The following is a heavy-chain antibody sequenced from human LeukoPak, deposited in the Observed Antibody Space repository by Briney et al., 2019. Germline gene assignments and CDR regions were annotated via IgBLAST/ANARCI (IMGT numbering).Heavy chain of an antibody. CDR3: AREDTPQLAWGQYSSSWSGFDP. Sequence: GSVKGSCKASGGTFSSYAISWVRQAPGQRLEWMGWINAGNGNTKYSQKFQGRVTLTRDTSASTTYMELSSLRSEDTAVYYCAREDTPQLAWGQYSSSWSGFDPWGQGTLVTVSS. V-gene: IGHV1-3*01. CDR2: INAGNGNT. CDR1: GGTFSSYA. D-gene: IGHD6-13*01. J-gene: IGHJ5*02.